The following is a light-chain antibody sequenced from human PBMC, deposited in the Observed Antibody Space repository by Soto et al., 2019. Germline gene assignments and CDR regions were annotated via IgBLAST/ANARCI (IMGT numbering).Light chain of an antibody. CDR1: QRVSSDS. CDR2: STS. J-gene: IGKJ5*01. Sequence: EIVLTQSPDTLSLSTGERATLSCRASQRVSSDSLAWYQQQPGQAPRLLIYSTSNRATGIPDRFSGSVSGTDFTLTITRLEPEDFAVFYCQQYGSSEIIFGQRTRLEIK. CDR3: QQYGSSEII. V-gene: IGKV3-20*01.